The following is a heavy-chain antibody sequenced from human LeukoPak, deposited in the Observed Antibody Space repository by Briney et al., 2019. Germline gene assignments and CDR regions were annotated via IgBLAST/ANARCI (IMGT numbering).Heavy chain of an antibody. D-gene: IGHD3-10*01. V-gene: IGHV4-59*08. Sequence: SGTLSLTCGISGDSIRRNYWSWIRQPPGKGLEWIGYIHYSGNTNYNPSLKSRVSISVDTSKNQFSLKLTSVTAADTAVYYCAAYRSGTHYNSYYFDDWGQGTLVIVSS. CDR2: IHYSGNT. J-gene: IGHJ4*02. CDR3: AAYRSGTHYNSYYFDD. CDR1: GDSIRRNY.